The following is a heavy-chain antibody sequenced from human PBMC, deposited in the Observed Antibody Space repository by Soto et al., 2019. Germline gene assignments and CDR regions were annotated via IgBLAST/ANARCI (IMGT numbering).Heavy chain of an antibody. D-gene: IGHD2-15*01. Sequence: EVRLMESGGGLVKPGGSLRLSCIASASGFTFASHNFIWVRQAPGKGLEWVSSISSGSRDIFYGDSVEGRFIISRDNAKNTVFLQMNSLRVEDTAVYYCARGFCIGPRCPADSWGQGALVTVSS. CDR2: ISSGSRDI. CDR1: GFTFASHN. V-gene: IGHV3-21*01. CDR3: ARGFCIGPRCPADS. J-gene: IGHJ4*02.